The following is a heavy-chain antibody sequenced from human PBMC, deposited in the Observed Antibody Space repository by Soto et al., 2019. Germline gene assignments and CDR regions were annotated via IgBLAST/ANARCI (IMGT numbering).Heavy chain of an antibody. V-gene: IGHV4-61*01. CDR1: GGSVSSGSYY. D-gene: IGHD2-15*01. J-gene: IGHJ3*02. CDR2: IYYSGST. Sequence: SETLSLTCTVSGGSVSSGSYYWSWIRQPPGKGLEWIGYIYYSGSTNYNPSLKSRVTISVDTSKNQFSLKLSSVTAADTAVYYCARHCSGGSCYYAFDIRGQGTMVTGSS. CDR3: ARHCSGGSCYYAFDI.